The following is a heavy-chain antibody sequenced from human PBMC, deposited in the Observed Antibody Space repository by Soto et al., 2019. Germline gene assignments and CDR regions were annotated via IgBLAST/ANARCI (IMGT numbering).Heavy chain of an antibody. Sequence: QVQLVESGGGVVQPGRSLRLSCAASGFTFSSYGMHWVRQAPGKGLEWVAVISYDGSNKYYADSVKGRFTISRDNSKNTLYLQMNSLRAEDTAVYYCAKNHCTNGVCYTDYYYYYGMDVWGQGTTVTVSS. CDR3: AKNHCTNGVCYTDYYYYYGMDV. D-gene: IGHD2-8*01. V-gene: IGHV3-30*18. CDR1: GFTFSSYG. J-gene: IGHJ6*02. CDR2: ISYDGSNK.